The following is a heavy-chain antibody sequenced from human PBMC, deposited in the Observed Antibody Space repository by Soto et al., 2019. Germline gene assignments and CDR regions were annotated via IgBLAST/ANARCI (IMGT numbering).Heavy chain of an antibody. J-gene: IGHJ6*02. D-gene: IGHD4-17*01. Sequence: SGPTLVNPTETLTLTCTVSGFSLTTGKMGVSWIRQPPGKALEWLAHIFSDNERSYSTSLQGRLTISKDTSGSQVVLSMTNVDPVDTATYYCARMNVDSYQFYYSMDVWGQGTTVTVSS. CDR2: IFSDNER. V-gene: IGHV2-26*01. CDR3: ARMNVDSYQFYYSMDV. CDR1: GFSLTTGKMG.